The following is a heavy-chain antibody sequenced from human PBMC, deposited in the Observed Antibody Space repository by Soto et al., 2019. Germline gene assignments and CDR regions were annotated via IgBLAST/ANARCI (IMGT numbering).Heavy chain of an antibody. V-gene: IGHV4-39*01. CDR3: ATYYVSGRGDY. CDR1: GGSISSARYY. Sequence: QLQLQESGPGLVKPSETLSLTCTVSGGSISSARYYWGWIRQPPGKGLEWIGSVFYSGRTYYNPSLESRVTISVYTSKNQFSLNLSSVIAADAAVYSCATYYVSGRGDYWGQGTLVTVSS. CDR2: VFYSGRT. J-gene: IGHJ4*02. D-gene: IGHD3-10*01.